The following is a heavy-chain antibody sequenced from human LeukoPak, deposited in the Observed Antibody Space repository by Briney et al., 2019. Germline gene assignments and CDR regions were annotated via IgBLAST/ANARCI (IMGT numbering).Heavy chain of an antibody. Sequence: PGGSLRLSCAASGFTFSSYGMHWVRQAPGKGLEWVAVISYDGSNKYYADSVKGRFTISRDNSKNTLYLQMNSLRAEDTAVYYCAKEGSGYQPGMDAWGQGTMVTVSS. CDR2: ISYDGSNK. CDR3: AKEGSGYQPGMDA. CDR1: GFTFSSYG. V-gene: IGHV3-30*18. J-gene: IGHJ3*01. D-gene: IGHD5-12*01.